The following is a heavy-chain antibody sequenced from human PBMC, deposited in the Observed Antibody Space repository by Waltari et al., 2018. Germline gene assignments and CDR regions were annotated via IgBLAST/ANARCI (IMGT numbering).Heavy chain of an antibody. CDR1: GFPFRNYY. CDR3: VKQRVRASPIFDY. D-gene: IGHD6-25*01. J-gene: IGHJ4*02. CDR2: ISASGSTI. V-gene: IGHV3-11*01. Sequence: QVQLVESGGDLIRPGGSLRLSCAASGFPFRNYYMSWIRQAPGNRLEGIAYISASGSTIYYADSVKGRFTISRDNSKNILYLQMNSLRAEDTAFYYCVKQRVRASPIFDYWGLGTLVTVSS.